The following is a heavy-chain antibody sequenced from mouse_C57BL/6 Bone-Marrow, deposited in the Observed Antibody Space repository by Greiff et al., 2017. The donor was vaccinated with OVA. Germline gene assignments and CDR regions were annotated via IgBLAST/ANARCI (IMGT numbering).Heavy chain of an antibody. D-gene: IGHD1-1*01. CDR2: ISDGGSYT. J-gene: IGHJ2*01. V-gene: IGHV5-4*01. CDR1: GFTFSSYA. CDR3: ARGGGSSKGYYVDY. Sequence: EVQVVESGGGLVKPGGSLKLSCAASGFTFSSYAMSWVRQTPEKRLEWVATISDGGSYTYYPDNVKGRFTISRDNAKNNLYLQMSHLKSEDTAMYYCARGGGSSKGYYVDYWGQGTTLTVSS.